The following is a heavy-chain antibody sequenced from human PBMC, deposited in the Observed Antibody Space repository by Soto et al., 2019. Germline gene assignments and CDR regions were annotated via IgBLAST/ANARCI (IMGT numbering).Heavy chain of an antibody. D-gene: IGHD4-4*01. Sequence: EVQLVESGGGLVQPGRSLRLSCAASGFTFDDYAMHWVRQAPGKGLEWVSGISWNSGSIGYADSVKGRFTISRDNAKNSLYLQMNSLRAEDTALYYCAKDHDYSNSFFDYWGQGTLVTVSS. CDR3: AKDHDYSNSFFDY. CDR2: ISWNSGSI. V-gene: IGHV3-9*01. CDR1: GFTFDDYA. J-gene: IGHJ4*02.